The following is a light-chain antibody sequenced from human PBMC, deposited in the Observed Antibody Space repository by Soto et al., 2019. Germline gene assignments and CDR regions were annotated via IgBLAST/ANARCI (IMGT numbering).Light chain of an antibody. CDR2: AAS. CDR3: QQSYSTLSIS. V-gene: IGKV1-39*01. Sequence: DIQMTQSPSSLSASVGDRVTITCRASESISRHLNWYQQKPEKAPNLLIYAASTLQNGVRSRFSGSGSGTDFPLAISSLQPEDFATYCCQQSYSTLSISFGQGTRLEIK. J-gene: IGKJ5*01. CDR1: ESISRH.